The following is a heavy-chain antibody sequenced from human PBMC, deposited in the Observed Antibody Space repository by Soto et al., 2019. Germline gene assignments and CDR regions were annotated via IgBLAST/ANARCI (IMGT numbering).Heavy chain of an antibody. CDR3: ARGTYGSGSYDISGYYYGMDV. J-gene: IGHJ6*02. CDR2: ITPRGGRT. CDR1: GYTFTSHS. D-gene: IGHD3-10*01. Sequence: ASVKVSCKASGYTFTSHSMHWVRQPPGQGLGWMRIITPRGGRTRYAQKFQGRGTMTRDTSTSTVYMELSSLRSGDTAVYYCARGTYGSGSYDISGYYYGMDVWGQGTTVTVSS. V-gene: IGHV1-46*01.